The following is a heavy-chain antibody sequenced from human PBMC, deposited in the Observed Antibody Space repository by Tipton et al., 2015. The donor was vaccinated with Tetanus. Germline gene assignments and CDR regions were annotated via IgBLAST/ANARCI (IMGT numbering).Heavy chain of an antibody. CDR1: GGSFSGYY. D-gene: IGHD2-15*01. V-gene: IGHV4-34*01. CDR2: INHSGST. J-gene: IGHJ4*02. Sequence: TLSLTCTVYGGSFSGYYWSWIRQPPGKGLEWIGEINHSGSTNYNPSLKSRVTISVDTSKNQFSLKLSSVTAADTAVYYCARGYCSGGSCYGYWGQGPLVTVSS. CDR3: ARGYCSGGSCYGY.